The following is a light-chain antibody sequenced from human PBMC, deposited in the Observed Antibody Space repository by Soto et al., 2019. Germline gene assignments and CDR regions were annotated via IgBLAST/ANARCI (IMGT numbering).Light chain of an antibody. J-gene: IGKJ1*01. CDR2: KAS. Sequence: DIQMTQSPSTLSASVGDRVTITCRASQSISSWLAWYQQKPGKAPKLLIYKASSLESGVPSRFSGSGSGTEFTLTISSLHPDDFSTYYCQQYNSYWSFAQGTKV. CDR1: QSISSW. V-gene: IGKV1-5*03. CDR3: QQYNSYWS.